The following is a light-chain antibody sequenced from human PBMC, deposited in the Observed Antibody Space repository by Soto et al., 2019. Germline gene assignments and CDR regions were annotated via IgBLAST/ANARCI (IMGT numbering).Light chain of an antibody. J-gene: IGKJ1*01. Sequence: EIVLTQSPATLSLSPGERATLSCSASQTVSSNFLAWYQQRPAQAPRLLIHGASTRATGITDRFSGSVSGTDFTLIISGLETEDFAVYYCQQYGTSPATFGQGTKVDIK. V-gene: IGKV3-20*01. CDR3: QQYGTSPAT. CDR1: QTVSSNF. CDR2: GAS.